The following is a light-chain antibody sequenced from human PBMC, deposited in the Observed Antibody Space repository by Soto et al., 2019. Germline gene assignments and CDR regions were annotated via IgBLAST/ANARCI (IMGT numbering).Light chain of an antibody. CDR1: TGAVTSSHY. J-gene: IGLJ3*02. CDR3: LLSYSGTSSV. V-gene: IGLV7-46*01. CDR2: DTS. Sequence: QAVVTQEPSLTVSPGGTVTLTCGSTTGAVTSSHYPYWFQQKPGQAPRTLIYDTSNKHSWTPARFSGSLLGGKAALTLAGAQTDDEADYYCLLSYSGTSSVFGGGTKLTVL.